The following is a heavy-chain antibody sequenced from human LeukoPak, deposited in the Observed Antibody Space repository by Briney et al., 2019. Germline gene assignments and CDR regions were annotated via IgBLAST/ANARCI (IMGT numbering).Heavy chain of an antibody. CDR2: VSASGTT. J-gene: IGHJ3*02. D-gene: IGHD2-21*01. CDR3: ARAYCGGECTAGGAFDI. Sequence: SETLSLTCSVSGVYVGSHFWSWVRQPAGKALEWIGRVSASGTTSSNPSLNSRVTMSLDTSKNQFSLKLTSVTAADTAVYFCARAYCGGECTAGGAFDIWGQGTMVAVSS. CDR1: GVYVGSHF. V-gene: IGHV4-4*07.